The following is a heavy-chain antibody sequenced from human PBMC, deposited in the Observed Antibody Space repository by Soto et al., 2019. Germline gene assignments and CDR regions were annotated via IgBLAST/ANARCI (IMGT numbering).Heavy chain of an antibody. V-gene: IGHV1-8*01. CDR1: GYTFSDFD. CDR2: MNAKSGDT. D-gene: IGHD3-16*01. Sequence: ASVKVSCKASGYTFSDFDINWLRQAAGQGPEWMGWMNAKSGDTFSAQRLQGKFSMTWDTSLSTAYMEVGSLTSDDAAIYYCARGNPFNYAGFDVWGQGTTVTVSS. J-gene: IGHJ6*02. CDR3: ARGNPFNYAGFDV.